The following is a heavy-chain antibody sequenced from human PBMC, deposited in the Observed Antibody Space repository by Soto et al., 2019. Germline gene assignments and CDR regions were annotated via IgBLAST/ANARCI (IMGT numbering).Heavy chain of an antibody. CDR1: GGTFSSYA. D-gene: IGHD6-13*01. CDR2: IIPIFGTA. Sequence: SVKVSCKASGGTFSSYAISRVRQAPGQGLEWMGGIIPIFGTANYAQKFQGRVTITADKSTSTAYMELSILRSEDTAVYYCARQPRYSSSWYPWGAYYYSGMDVWGQGTTVTVSS. J-gene: IGHJ6*02. CDR3: ARQPRYSSSWYPWGAYYYSGMDV. V-gene: IGHV1-69*06.